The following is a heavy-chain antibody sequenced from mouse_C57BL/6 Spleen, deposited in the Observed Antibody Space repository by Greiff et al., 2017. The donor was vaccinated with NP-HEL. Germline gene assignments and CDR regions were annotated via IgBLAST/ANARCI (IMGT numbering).Heavy chain of an antibody. Sequence: DVQLQESGAELVKPGASVKLSCTASGFNIKDYYMHWVKQRTEQGLEWIGRIDPEDGETKYAPKFQGKATITANTSSNTAYLQLSSLTSEDTAVYYCARPYYYGSSYWYFDVWGTGTTVTVSS. J-gene: IGHJ1*03. CDR2: IDPEDGET. D-gene: IGHD1-1*01. CDR3: ARPYYYGSSYWYFDV. V-gene: IGHV14-2*01. CDR1: GFNIKDYY.